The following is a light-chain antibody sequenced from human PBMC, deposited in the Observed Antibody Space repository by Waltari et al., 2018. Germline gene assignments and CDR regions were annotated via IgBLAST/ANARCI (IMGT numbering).Light chain of an antibody. CDR1: QSVLYSSNNKNY. CDR2: WAS. V-gene: IGKV4-1*01. CDR3: QQYDASPLT. Sequence: DIVMTQSPDSLAVSLGERATINCKSSQSVLYSSNNKNYLAWYQQKAGQPPKLLIYWASTRASGVPDRFSGSGSGTDFTLTISSLQAEDEAVYYCQQYDASPLTIGGGTKVEIK. J-gene: IGKJ4*01.